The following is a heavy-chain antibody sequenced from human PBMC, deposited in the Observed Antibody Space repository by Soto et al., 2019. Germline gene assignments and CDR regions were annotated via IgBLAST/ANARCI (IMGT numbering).Heavy chain of an antibody. J-gene: IGHJ4*02. V-gene: IGHV4-38-2*01. D-gene: IGHD3-10*01. CDR1: GYSISSGYY. CDR3: ARLVYDTRLNYMYFDF. CDR2: IYHSGST. Sequence: PSETLSLTCAVSGYSISSGYYWGWIRQPPGKGLEWIGSIYHSGSTYYNPSLERRVAISVDTSKNQFSLKLTSVTAADTAIYFCARLVYDTRLNYMYFDFWGQGALVTVSS.